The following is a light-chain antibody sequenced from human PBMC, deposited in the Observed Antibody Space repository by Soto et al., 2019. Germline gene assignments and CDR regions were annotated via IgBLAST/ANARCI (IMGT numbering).Light chain of an antibody. V-gene: IGKV1-9*01. CDR3: QQLNSYVFA. CDR1: QDVSRY. CDR2: AAS. J-gene: IGKJ3*01. Sequence: DIQLTQSPSFLSASVGDRVTITCRASQDVSRYLAWYQQKPGKAPNLLIYAASTLRSGVPSRFSGSGSETEFTLTISSLQPEAFATYYCQQLNSYVFAFGPGTKVDIK.